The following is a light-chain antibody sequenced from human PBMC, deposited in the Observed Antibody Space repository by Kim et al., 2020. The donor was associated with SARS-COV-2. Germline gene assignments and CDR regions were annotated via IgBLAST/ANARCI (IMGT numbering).Light chain of an antibody. CDR2: GAS. J-gene: IGKJ2*01. Sequence: EIVLTQSPGTLSLSPGERATLSCRASQSVSSSYLAWYQQNPGQAPRLLIYGASSTATVIPDRFSGRGSGTDFTPTISRLAPEDVVVYCWQQYSSPYTFGQGTKLEI. V-gene: IGKV3-20*01. CDR1: QSVSSSY. CDR3: QQYSSPYT.